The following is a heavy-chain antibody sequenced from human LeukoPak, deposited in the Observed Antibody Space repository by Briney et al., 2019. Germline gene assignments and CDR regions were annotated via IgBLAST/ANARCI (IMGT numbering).Heavy chain of an antibody. Sequence: GGSLRLSCAASGFTFTSYWMYWVRQTPGKGPVWVSRIGGDGSQPTYADFAKGRFTISRDNAKNNLYLQMSNLRVDDTAVYYCVRDVVPVGTVWFDSWGQGTLVTVSS. CDR2: IGGDGSQP. D-gene: IGHD6-13*01. V-gene: IGHV3-74*01. CDR1: GFTFTSYW. J-gene: IGHJ5*01. CDR3: VRDVVPVGTVWFDS.